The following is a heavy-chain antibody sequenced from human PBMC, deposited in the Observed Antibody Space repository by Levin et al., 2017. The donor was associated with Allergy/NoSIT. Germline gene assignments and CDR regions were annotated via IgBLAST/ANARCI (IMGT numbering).Heavy chain of an antibody. J-gene: IGHJ4*02. CDR2: IYYSGST. D-gene: IGHD6-19*01. CDR3: ATLPYSSGWWYFDY. V-gene: IGHV4-39*01. Sequence: TSETLSLTCTVSGGSISSSSYYWGWIRQPPGKGLEWIGSIYYSGSTYYNPSLKSRVTISVDTSKNQFSLKLSSVTAADTAVYYCATLPYSSGWWYFDYWGQGTLVTVSS. CDR1: GGSISSSSYY.